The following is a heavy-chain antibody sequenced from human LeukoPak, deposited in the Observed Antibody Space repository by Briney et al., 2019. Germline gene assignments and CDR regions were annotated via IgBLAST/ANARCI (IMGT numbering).Heavy chain of an antibody. D-gene: IGHD3-16*01. J-gene: IGHJ4*02. CDR3: ASLTFGGVIFDY. CDR1: GGTFSSYA. V-gene: IGHV1-69*05. Sequence: SVKVSCKASGGTFSSYAISWVRQAPGQGLEWMGRIIPIFCTANYAQKFQGRVTITTDESTSTAYMELSSLRSEDTAVYYCASLTFGGVIFDYWGQGTLVTVSS. CDR2: IIPIFCTA.